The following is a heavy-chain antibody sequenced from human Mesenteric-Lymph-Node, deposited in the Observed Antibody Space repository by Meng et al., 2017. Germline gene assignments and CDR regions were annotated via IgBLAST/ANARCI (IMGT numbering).Heavy chain of an antibody. D-gene: IGHD1-1*01. V-gene: IGHV3-30*04. CDR1: GFTFSSYA. Sequence: SLKISCAASGFTFSSYAMHWVRQAPGKGLEWMAVISYDGSNKYYADSVKGRFTISRDNSKNTLYLQMNGLRAEDTAVYSCATHNWNDLGWFDPWGQGTLVTVSS. J-gene: IGHJ5*02. CDR2: ISYDGSNK. CDR3: ATHNWNDLGWFDP.